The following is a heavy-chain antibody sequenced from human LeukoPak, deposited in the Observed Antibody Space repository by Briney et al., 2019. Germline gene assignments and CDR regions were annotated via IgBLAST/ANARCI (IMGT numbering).Heavy chain of an antibody. CDR3: ARSGPLSNWNYDDAFDI. V-gene: IGHV1-8*03. Sequence: GESLKISCKGSGYSFTSYWIGWVRQATGQGLEWMGWMNPNSGNTGYAQKFQGRVTITRNTSISTAYMELSSLRSEDTAVYYCARSGPLSNWNYDDAFDIWGQGTMVTVSS. CDR2: MNPNSGNT. J-gene: IGHJ3*02. D-gene: IGHD1-7*01. CDR1: GYSFTSYW.